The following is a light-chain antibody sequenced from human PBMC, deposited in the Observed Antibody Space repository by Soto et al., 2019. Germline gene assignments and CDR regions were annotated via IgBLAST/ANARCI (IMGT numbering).Light chain of an antibody. CDR2: EVN. V-gene: IGLV2-14*01. Sequence: QSVLTQPASVSGSPGQSITISCTGTGSDVGGYNFVSWYQQYPGKAPKLMIYEVNKRPSGVSNRFSGSKSGHTASLTISGLQAEDEADYYCSSFTTTITRVFGGGTKLTV. CDR1: GSDVGGYNF. CDR3: SSFTTTITRV. J-gene: IGLJ3*02.